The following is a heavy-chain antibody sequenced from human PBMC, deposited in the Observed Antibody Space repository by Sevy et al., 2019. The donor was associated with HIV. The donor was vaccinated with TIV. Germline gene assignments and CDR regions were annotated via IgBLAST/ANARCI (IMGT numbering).Heavy chain of an antibody. Sequence: SETLSLSCTVSHGSINNYFWSWIRQPPGKGLEWIGFISYAGRTKYNPSLQSRVTMSVDTSKNHFSLRLSSVTAADTAVYYCARESDEFNGYDYFDHWGLGTLVTVSS. CDR3: ARESDEFNGYDYFDH. J-gene: IGHJ4*02. V-gene: IGHV4-59*13. CDR2: ISYAGRT. D-gene: IGHD2-2*01. CDR1: HGSINNYF.